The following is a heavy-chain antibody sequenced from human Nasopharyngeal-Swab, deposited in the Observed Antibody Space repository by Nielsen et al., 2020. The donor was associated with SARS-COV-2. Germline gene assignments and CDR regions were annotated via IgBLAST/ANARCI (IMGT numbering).Heavy chain of an antibody. CDR2: IYYSGST. J-gene: IGHJ6*02. CDR1: GGSISSSSSY. D-gene: IGHD5-18*01. CDR3: ARQEVRGYSYGLGYYYGMDV. Sequence: SETLSLTCTVSGGSISSSSSYWGWIRQPPGKGLEWIGSIYYSGSTYYNPSLKSRVTISVDTSKNQFSLKLSSVTAADTAVYYCARQEVRGYSYGLGYYYGMDVWGQGTTVTVSS. V-gene: IGHV4-39*01.